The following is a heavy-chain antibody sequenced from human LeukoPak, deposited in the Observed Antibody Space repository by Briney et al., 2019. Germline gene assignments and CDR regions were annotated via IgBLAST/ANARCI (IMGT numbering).Heavy chain of an antibody. CDR3: ARDSERKRYYYDSSGYSRVIDY. J-gene: IGHJ4*02. CDR2: IYYSGST. Sequence: SQTLSLTCTVSGGSISSGGYYWSWIRQHPGTGLEWLGYIYYSGSTYYNPSLKSRVTISVDTSKNQFSLKLSSVTAADTAVYYCARDSERKRYYYDSSGYSRVIDYWGQGTLVTVSS. D-gene: IGHD3-22*01. V-gene: IGHV4-31*03. CDR1: GGSISSGGYY.